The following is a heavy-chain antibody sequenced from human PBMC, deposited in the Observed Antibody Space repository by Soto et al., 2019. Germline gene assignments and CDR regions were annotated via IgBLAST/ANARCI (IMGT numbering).Heavy chain of an antibody. V-gene: IGHV1-69*13. D-gene: IGHD3-22*01. CDR1: GGTFSSYA. J-gene: IGHJ4*02. CDR2: IIPIFGTA. CDR3: ARANYYDSSGYQEFDY. Sequence: GASVKVSCKASGGTFSSYAISWVRQAPGQGLEWMGGIIPIFGTANYAQKFQGRVTITADESTSTAYMELSSLRSEDTAVYYCARANYYDSSGYQEFDYWGQGTLVTVSS.